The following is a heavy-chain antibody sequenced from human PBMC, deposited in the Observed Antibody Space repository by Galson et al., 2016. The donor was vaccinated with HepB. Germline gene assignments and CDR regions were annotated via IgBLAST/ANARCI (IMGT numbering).Heavy chain of an antibody. CDR1: GFTFSPYY. CDR3: ARERSCSSATCYVGDAFHI. D-gene: IGHD2-2*01. V-gene: IGHV3-7*03. CDR2: IKQDGSEK. Sequence: SLRLSCAASGFTFSPYYMTWVRQPPGNGLEWVAGIKQDGSEKYYVDSVKGRFTISRDNAKNSLYVQMDSLRAEDTAVYFCARERSCSSATCYVGDAFHIGGQGTMVTVSS. J-gene: IGHJ3*02.